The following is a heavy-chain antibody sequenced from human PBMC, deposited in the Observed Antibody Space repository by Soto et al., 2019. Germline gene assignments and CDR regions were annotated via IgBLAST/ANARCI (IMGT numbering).Heavy chain of an antibody. D-gene: IGHD3-22*01. CDR3: ARVGPWVPYYYDSSPYTFENWFDP. Sequence: SETLSLTCTVSGGSISSGDYYWSWIRQPPGKGLEWIGYIYYSGSTYYNPSLKSRVTISVDTSKNQFSLKLSSVTAADTAVYYCARVGPWVPYYYDSSPYTFENWFDPWGQGTLVTVPQ. CDR1: GGSISSGDYY. J-gene: IGHJ5*02. CDR2: IYYSGST. V-gene: IGHV4-30-4*01.